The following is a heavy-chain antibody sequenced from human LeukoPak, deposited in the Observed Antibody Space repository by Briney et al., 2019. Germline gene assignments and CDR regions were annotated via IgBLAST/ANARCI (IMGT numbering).Heavy chain of an antibody. V-gene: IGHV3-43*02. D-gene: IGHD3-10*01. CDR1: GFTFDDYA. J-gene: IGHJ5*02. Sequence: GGSLRLSCAASGFTFDDYAMHWVRQAPGKGLEWVSLISGDGGSTYYADSVKGRFTISRDNSKNSLYLQMSSLRTEDTALYYCAKDRFNYYGSGSYYSPWGQGTLVTVSS. CDR3: AKDRFNYYGSGSYYSP. CDR2: ISGDGGST.